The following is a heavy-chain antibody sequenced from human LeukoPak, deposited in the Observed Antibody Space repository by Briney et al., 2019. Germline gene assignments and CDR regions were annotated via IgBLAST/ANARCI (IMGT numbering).Heavy chain of an antibody. Sequence: GASVKLSFKASGYTFTVQYIHWVRQSPGQGLEWMGWINPNSGDTDYAQEFQGRVTMTRDTSISTAYIELSSLRSDDTAVYYCASYSTSSGDAFDIWGQRTMVTVSS. CDR2: INPNSGDT. V-gene: IGHV1-2*02. CDR1: GYTFTVQY. CDR3: ASYSTSSGDAFDI. D-gene: IGHD6-6*01. J-gene: IGHJ3*02.